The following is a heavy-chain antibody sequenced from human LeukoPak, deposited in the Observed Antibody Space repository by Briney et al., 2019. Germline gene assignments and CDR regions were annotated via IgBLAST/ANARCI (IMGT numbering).Heavy chain of an antibody. CDR1: GGSITSYY. CDR2: IYYSGST. V-gene: IGHV4-59*01. CDR3: ARGFYYFDDSGFIDF. J-gene: IGHJ4*02. D-gene: IGHD3-22*01. Sequence: SETLSLTCTVSGGSITSYYWNWVRQPPGKGLEWIGYIYYSGSTNYNPSLKSRVTISVETSHNQFSLRLTSVTAADTAVYYCARGFYYFDDSGFIDFWGQGALATVSS.